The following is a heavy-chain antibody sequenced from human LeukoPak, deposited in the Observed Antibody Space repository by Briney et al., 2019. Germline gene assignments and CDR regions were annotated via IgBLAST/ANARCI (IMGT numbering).Heavy chain of an antibody. V-gene: IGHV3-48*04. J-gene: IGHJ6*02. CDR3: ATYSHWVAGDV. D-gene: IGHD3-16*01. CDR2: ISSSSSTI. Sequence: GGSLRLSCAASGFTFSSYSMNWGRQAPGKGVEWVSYISSSSSTIYYADSVKGRFTITRDNARKSLYLQMSSLRVEDTAVYYCATYSHWVAGDVWGQGTTVTVSS. CDR1: GFTFSSYS.